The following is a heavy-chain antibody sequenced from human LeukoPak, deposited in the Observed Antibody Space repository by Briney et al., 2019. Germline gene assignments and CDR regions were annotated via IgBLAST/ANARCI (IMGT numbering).Heavy chain of an antibody. J-gene: IGHJ4*02. CDR2: IYYSRST. D-gene: IGHD3-10*01. CDR1: GGSINGYY. CDR3: ARSELLWFGGVNSGFDY. V-gene: IGHV4-59*01. Sequence: TSETLSLTCNVSGGSINGYYWTWLRQPPGKALERIVFIYYSRSTNYNPSLKSRVTFSVDPPKNQYSLKPQFVAAAHTAVYYCARSELLWFGGVNSGFDYWGQGTLVTVSS.